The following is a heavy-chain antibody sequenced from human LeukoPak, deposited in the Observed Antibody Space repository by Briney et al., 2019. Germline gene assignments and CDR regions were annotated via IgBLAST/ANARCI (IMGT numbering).Heavy chain of an antibody. Sequence: PGGSLRLSCAASGFTFSSYGMHWVRQAPGKGLEWVAFIRYDGSNKYYADSVKGRFTISRDISKNTLYLQMNSLRAEDTAVYYCAKDRLLWFGELLPPYYFDYWGQGTLVTVSS. J-gene: IGHJ4*02. D-gene: IGHD3-10*01. V-gene: IGHV3-30*02. CDR3: AKDRLLWFGELLPPYYFDY. CDR1: GFTFSSYG. CDR2: IRYDGSNK.